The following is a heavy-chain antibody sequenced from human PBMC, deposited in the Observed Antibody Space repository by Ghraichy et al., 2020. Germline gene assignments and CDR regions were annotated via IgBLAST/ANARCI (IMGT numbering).Heavy chain of an antibody. CDR1: GFTFTNYY. D-gene: IGHD1-14*01. J-gene: IGHJ4*02. CDR2: FHPNTGDT. Sequence: ASVKVSCKTSGFTFTNYYIHWVRQAPGQGLEWLGRFHPNTGDTNLAPKFQDGVTMTADTSMATAYLELTRLRSDDTAIYFCARGRNSFYVDYWGQGTLVTVSP. V-gene: IGHV1-2*06. CDR3: ARGRNSFYVDY.